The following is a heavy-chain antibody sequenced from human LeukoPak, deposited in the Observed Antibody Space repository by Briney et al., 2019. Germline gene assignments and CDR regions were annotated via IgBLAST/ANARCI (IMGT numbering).Heavy chain of an antibody. V-gene: IGHV3-23*01. D-gene: IGHD6-19*01. CDR1: GFTFSSYA. CDR2: ISGSGGST. CDR3: ARDLAYSSGWSPYYFDY. J-gene: IGHJ4*02. Sequence: GGSLRLSCAASGFTFSSYAMSWVRQAPGKGLEWVSAISGSGGSTYYADSVKGRFTISRDNSKNTLYLQMNSLRAEDTAVYYCARDLAYSSGWSPYYFDYWGQGTLVTVSS.